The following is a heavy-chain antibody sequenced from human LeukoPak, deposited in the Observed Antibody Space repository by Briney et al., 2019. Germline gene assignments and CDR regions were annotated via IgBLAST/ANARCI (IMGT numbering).Heavy chain of an antibody. V-gene: IGHV3-53*01. CDR2: IYSGGST. CDR3: ARDKGLF. J-gene: IGHJ4*02. Sequence: GGSLRLSCAASGFTVSSNYMSWVRQAPGKGLEWVSAIYSGGSTYYADSVKCRFTKSRDNSKNTLYLQMNRLRAEDTAVYYCARDKGLFWGQGTLVTVSS. CDR1: GFTVSSNY.